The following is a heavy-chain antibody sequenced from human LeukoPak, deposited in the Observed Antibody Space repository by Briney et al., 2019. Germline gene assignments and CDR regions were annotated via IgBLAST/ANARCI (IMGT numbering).Heavy chain of an antibody. J-gene: IGHJ4*02. Sequence: SETLSLTCTVSGGSISSSSYYWGWIRQPPGKGLEWIGSIYYSGSTYYNPSLKSRVTISVDTSKNQFSLKLSSVTAADTAVYYCAHSPPTVADHGFDYWGQGTLVTVSS. CDR3: AHSPPTVADHGFDY. D-gene: IGHD2-21*01. CDR1: GGSISSSSYY. V-gene: IGHV4-39*07. CDR2: IYYSGST.